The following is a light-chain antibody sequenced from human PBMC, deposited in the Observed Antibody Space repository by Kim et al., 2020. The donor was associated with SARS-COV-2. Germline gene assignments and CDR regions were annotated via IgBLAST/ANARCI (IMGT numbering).Light chain of an antibody. CDR3: QAWGSSSFV. CDR1: YSGGKY. CDR2: RDT. J-gene: IGLJ1*01. Sequence: SVARGTTASITWGETYSGGKYVHWYQQKPRQAPVLVIYRDTNRPSGIPDRFSGSNSGNTATLTSSSAQAGDEADYYCQAWGSSSFVFGSGTKVTVL. V-gene: IGLV3-9*01.